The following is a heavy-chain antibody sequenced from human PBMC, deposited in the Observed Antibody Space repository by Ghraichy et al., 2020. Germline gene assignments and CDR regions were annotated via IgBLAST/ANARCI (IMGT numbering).Heavy chain of an antibody. CDR1: EFTFSSSA. CDR2: ISGSGYNT. V-gene: IGHV3-23*01. J-gene: IGHJ4*02. Sequence: GGSLRLSCAASEFTFSSSAMSWVRQAPGKGLEWVSAISGSGYNTYYADSVKGRFTISRDNSYNTLYLQMNSLRADDTAVYYCAKDFSGTGQKSTYYFDSWGQGTLVTVSS. D-gene: IGHD6-13*01. CDR3: AKDFSGTGQKSTYYFDS.